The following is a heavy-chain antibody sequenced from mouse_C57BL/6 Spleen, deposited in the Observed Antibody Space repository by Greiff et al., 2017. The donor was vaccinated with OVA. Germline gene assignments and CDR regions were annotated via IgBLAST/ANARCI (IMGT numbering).Heavy chain of an antibody. Sequence: VQLQQPGAELVKPGASVKLSCKASGYTFTSYWMHWVKQRPGQGLEWIGMIHPNSGSTNYNEKFKSKATLTVDKSSSTAYMQLSSLTSEDSAVYYCARDNGNYTFDYWGQGTTLTVSS. CDR3: ARDNGNYTFDY. CDR1: GYTFTSYW. V-gene: IGHV1-64*01. D-gene: IGHD2-1*01. J-gene: IGHJ2*01. CDR2: IHPNSGST.